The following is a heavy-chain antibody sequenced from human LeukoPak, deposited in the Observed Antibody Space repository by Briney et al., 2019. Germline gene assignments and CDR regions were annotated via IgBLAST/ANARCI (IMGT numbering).Heavy chain of an antibody. CDR2: IYYSGST. D-gene: IGHD5-18*01. CDR3: ARDYSWPYFDY. J-gene: IGHJ4*02. V-gene: IGHV4-39*07. CDR1: GDSISSRSYY. Sequence: SETLSLTCTVSGDSISSRSYYWGWIRQPPGRGLEWIGSIYYSGSTYYNPSLKSRVTISVDTSKNQFSLKLSSVTAADTAVYYCARDYSWPYFDYWGQGTLVTVSS.